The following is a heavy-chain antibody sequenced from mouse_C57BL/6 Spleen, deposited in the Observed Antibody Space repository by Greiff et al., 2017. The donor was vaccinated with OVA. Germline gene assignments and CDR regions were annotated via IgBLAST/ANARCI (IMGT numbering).Heavy chain of an antibody. J-gene: IGHJ3*01. CDR1: GYTFTSYW. D-gene: IGHD1-1*01. CDR3: ARERVITTVGFAY. Sequence: VQLQQPGAELVKPGASVKLSCKASGYTFTSYWMHWVKQRPGQGLEWIGMIHPNSGSTNYNEKFKSKATLTVDKSSSTAYMQLSSLTSEDSAVYYGARERVITTVGFAYWGQGTLVTVSA. CDR2: IHPNSGST. V-gene: IGHV1-64*01.